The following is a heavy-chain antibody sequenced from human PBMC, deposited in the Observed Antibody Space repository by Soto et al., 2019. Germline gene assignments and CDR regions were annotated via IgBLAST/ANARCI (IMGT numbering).Heavy chain of an antibody. Sequence: GASVKVSCKASGFTFTSSAVQWVRQARGQRLEWIGWIVVGSGNTNYAQKFQERVTITRDMSTSTAYMELSSLRSEDTAVYYCAAERIAAYNNWFDPWGRGTLVTVSS. CDR3: AAERIAAYNNWFDP. CDR1: GFTFTSSA. J-gene: IGHJ5*02. CDR2: IVVGSGNT. V-gene: IGHV1-58*01. D-gene: IGHD6-6*01.